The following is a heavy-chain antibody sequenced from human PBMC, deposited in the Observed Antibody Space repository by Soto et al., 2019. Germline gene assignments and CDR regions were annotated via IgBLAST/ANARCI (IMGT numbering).Heavy chain of an antibody. Sequence: TLSLTCSVSGGSITSRSSYWAWIRQPPGKGLEWIGTFFSGSTFSNPSLRSRVTISKDTSRNQFSLKLTSVAATDTAMYYCATTRSLAVGGSFNYWGQGALVTVSS. CDR1: GGSITSRSSY. CDR2: FFSGST. CDR3: ATTRSLAVGGSFNY. V-gene: IGHV4-39*01. D-gene: IGHD2-15*01. J-gene: IGHJ4*02.